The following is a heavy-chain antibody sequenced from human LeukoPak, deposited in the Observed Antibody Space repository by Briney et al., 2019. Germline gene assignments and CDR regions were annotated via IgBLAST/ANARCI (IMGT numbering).Heavy chain of an antibody. CDR3: AKDYYDYVWGSYRYSQEGY. J-gene: IGHJ4*02. D-gene: IGHD3-16*02. V-gene: IGHV3-23*01. CDR2: ISGSGGST. Sequence: GGSLRLSCAASGFTFSSYGMHWVRQAPGKGLEWVSAISGSGGSTYYADSVKGRFTISRDNSKNTLYLQMNSLRAEDTAVYYCAKDYYDYVWGSYRYSQEGYWGQGTLVTVSS. CDR1: GFTFSSYG.